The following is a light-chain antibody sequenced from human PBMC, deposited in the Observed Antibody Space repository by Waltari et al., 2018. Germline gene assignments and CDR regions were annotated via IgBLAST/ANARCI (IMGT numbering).Light chain of an antibody. Sequence: EIVMTQSPATLSVSPGERATLSCRASESLSGNLAWYQHKPGQAPRLLIYGESTRATGIPARFSGSWSGAEFTLTISSLQSEDFAVYYCQQYNKWPLTFGGGTKVEIK. V-gene: IGKV3-15*01. CDR2: GES. CDR3: QQYNKWPLT. J-gene: IGKJ4*01. CDR1: ESLSGN.